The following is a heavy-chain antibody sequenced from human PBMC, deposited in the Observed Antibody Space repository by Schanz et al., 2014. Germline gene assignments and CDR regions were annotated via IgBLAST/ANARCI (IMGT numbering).Heavy chain of an antibody. D-gene: IGHD1-26*01. CDR3: ARGLIVGDGQHFYFSYGLDV. V-gene: IGHV3-7*01. J-gene: IGHJ6*02. Sequence: DVQLVESGGTLVRPGGSLRLSCAASEFNFSSHWMTWVRQAPGRGLEWVANIRQDVRAKYYVDSVKGRFTISRDNIASSLFLQMNSLRAEDSAVYYCARGLIVGDGQHFYFSYGLDVWGQGTTVTVSS. CDR1: EFNFSSHW. CDR2: IRQDVRAK.